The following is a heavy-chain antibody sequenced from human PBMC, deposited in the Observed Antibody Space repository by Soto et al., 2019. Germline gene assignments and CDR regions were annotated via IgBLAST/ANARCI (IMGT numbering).Heavy chain of an antibody. CDR1: GFTFSSYS. J-gene: IGHJ4*02. D-gene: IGHD3-10*01. Sequence: EVQLVESGGGLVQPGGSLRLSCAASGFTFSSYSMNWVRQAPGKGLEWVSYISSSSSTIYYADSVKGRFTISRDNAMNSLYLQMNSLRAEDTAVYYCARGLRITMVRGVMPYDYWGQGTLVTVSS. CDR2: ISSSSSTI. V-gene: IGHV3-48*01. CDR3: ARGLRITMVRGVMPYDY.